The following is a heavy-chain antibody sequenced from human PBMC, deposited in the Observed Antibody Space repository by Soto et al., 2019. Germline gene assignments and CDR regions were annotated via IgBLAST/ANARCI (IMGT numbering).Heavy chain of an antibody. J-gene: IGHJ4*02. V-gene: IGHV1-18*01. Sequence: HVQLVQSGGELKKPGASVKVSCNTSGYTFNTYFITWVRQAPGQGLEWMGWISPHNGNTNYAEKFQGRVTMTADTIKKTAYMELRNLRIDDTAVYYCARDTGNSFDYWGPGTPVTVAS. CDR3: ARDTGNSFDY. CDR1: GYTFNTYF. CDR2: ISPHNGNT.